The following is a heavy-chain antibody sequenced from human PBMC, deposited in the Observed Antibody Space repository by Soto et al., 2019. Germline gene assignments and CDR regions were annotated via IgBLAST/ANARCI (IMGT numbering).Heavy chain of an antibody. J-gene: IGHJ4*02. D-gene: IGHD2-21*01. V-gene: IGHV3-72*01. Sequence: EVQLVESGGGLVQPEGSLRLSCAASGFTFSDHYMDWVRQAPGKGLEWVGRIRNKANSYTTEYAASVKGRFTISRDDSRNSLYHQMNSLKTEDTAMYYCTRAGILTTPYYFDYWGQGTLVTVSS. CDR2: IRNKANSYTT. CDR3: TRAGILTTPYYFDY. CDR1: GFTFSDHY.